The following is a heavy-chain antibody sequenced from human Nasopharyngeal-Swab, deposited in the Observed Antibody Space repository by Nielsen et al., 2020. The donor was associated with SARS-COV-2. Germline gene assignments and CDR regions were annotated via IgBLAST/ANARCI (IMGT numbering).Heavy chain of an antibody. V-gene: IGHV1-46*01. Sequence: ASVKVSCKASGYTFTSYYMHWVRQAPGQGLEWMGIINPSGGSTSYAQKFQGRVTMTRDTSTSTVYMELSSLRSEDTAVYYCARDRGRGVIITNPMYYFDYWGQGILVTVSS. D-gene: IGHD3-10*01. J-gene: IGHJ4*02. CDR1: GYTFTSYY. CDR2: INPSGGST. CDR3: ARDRGRGVIITNPMYYFDY.